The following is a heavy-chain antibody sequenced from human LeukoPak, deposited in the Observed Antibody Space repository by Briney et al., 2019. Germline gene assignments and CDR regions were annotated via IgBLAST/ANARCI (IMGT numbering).Heavy chain of an antibody. CDR1: GGSIISYY. D-gene: IGHD5-12*01. J-gene: IGHJ4*02. V-gene: IGHV4-59*01. CDR2: IYYSGST. CDR3: AIADIVASEPNFDY. Sequence: SETLSLTCTVSGGSIISYYWSWIRQPPGKGVEWIGYIYYSGSTNYNPSLKSRVTISVDTSKNQFSLKLSSVTAADTAVYYCAIADIVASEPNFDYWGQGTLVTVSS.